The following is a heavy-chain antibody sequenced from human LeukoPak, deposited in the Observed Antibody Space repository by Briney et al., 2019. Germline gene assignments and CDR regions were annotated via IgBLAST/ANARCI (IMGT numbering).Heavy chain of an antibody. Sequence: GGSLRLSCAASGFTFSSYGMHWVRQAPGKGLEWVAVIWYDGSNKYYADSVKGRFTISRDNSKNTLYLQMNSLRAEDTAVYYCAKDLSGYEVYYLDYWGQGTLVTVSS. CDR2: IWYDGSNK. CDR3: AKDLSGYEVYYLDY. J-gene: IGHJ4*02. V-gene: IGHV3-33*06. CDR1: GFTFSSYG. D-gene: IGHD5-12*01.